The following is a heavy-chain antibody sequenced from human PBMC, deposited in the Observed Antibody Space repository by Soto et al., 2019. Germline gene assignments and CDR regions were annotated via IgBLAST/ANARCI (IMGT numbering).Heavy chain of an antibody. Sequence: SQTLSLTCVISGDSVSSNSAAWNWIRQSPSRGLEWLGRTYYRSKWYNDYAVSVKSRITINPDTSKNQFSLQLNSVTPEDTAVYYCARGGDYIWGSYRPKSYFDYWGQGTLVTVSS. CDR2: TYYRSKWYN. V-gene: IGHV6-1*01. CDR1: GDSVSSNSAA. J-gene: IGHJ4*02. D-gene: IGHD3-16*02. CDR3: ARGGDYIWGSYRPKSYFDY.